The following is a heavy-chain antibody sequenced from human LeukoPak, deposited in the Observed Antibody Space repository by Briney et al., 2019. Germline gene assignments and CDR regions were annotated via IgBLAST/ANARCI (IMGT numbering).Heavy chain of an antibody. CDR2: INQAGTEK. Sequence: PGGSLRLSCAASGFTFSTYWMTWVRQAPGKGLEWVANINQAGTEKNHVDSVKGRFTISRDNAKNSLYLQMNSLRAEDTAVYYCARNMGDYWGQGTLVTVSS. V-gene: IGHV3-7*04. CDR1: GFTFSTYW. J-gene: IGHJ4*02. D-gene: IGHD2/OR15-2a*01. CDR3: ARNMGDY.